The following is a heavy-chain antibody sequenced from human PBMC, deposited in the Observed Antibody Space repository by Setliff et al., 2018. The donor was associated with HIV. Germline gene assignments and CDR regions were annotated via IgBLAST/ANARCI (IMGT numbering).Heavy chain of an antibody. V-gene: IGHV4-38-2*02. CDR1: GYSISSGYY. CDR2: IFNSGQT. CDR3: ARRSGFFLDY. D-gene: IGHD3-3*01. Sequence: SETLSLTCTVSGYSISSGYYWGWIRQPPGKGLEWIGSIFNSGQTYYNPSLNSRIAISVDTSKNQFSLKLSSVTAADTAVYYCARRSGFFLDYWGQGTLVTVSS. J-gene: IGHJ4*02.